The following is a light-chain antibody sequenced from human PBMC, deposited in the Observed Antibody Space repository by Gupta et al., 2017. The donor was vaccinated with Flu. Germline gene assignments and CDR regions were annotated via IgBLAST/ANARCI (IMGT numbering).Light chain of an antibody. CDR1: NIGSKS. J-gene: IGLJ3*02. V-gene: IGLV3-21*02. CDR2: DDS. Sequence: SYVLTQPPSVSVAPGQTARITFGGNNIGSKSVHWYQQKPGQAPVLVVYDDSDRHSGMPERFSGSNSGNTATLTISRVEAGDEADYYCQVWDSSSDHVVFGGGTKLTVL. CDR3: QVWDSSSDHVV.